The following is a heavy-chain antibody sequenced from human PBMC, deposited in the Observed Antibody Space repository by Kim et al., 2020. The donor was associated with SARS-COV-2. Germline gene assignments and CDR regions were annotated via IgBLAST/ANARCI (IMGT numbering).Heavy chain of an antibody. D-gene: IGHD3-9*01. V-gene: IGHV3-30*01. CDR3: ARMILTGYPYYYYYGMDV. J-gene: IGHJ6*02. Sequence: KGRITISRDNSKSTLYLQMNSLRAEDTAVYYCARMILTGYPYYYYYGMDVWGQGTTVTVSS.